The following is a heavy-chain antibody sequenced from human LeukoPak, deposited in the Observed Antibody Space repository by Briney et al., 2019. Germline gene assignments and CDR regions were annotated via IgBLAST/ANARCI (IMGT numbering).Heavy chain of an antibody. CDR2: VSGSGRNT. Sequence: GGSLRLSCAGSGFTFSNYDMTWVRQAPGKGLGWVSSVSGSGRNTFYPDSVEGRFTISRDNSKNTVYLQMNSLRADDTAVYYCVKSRRVGANQRGLFDYWGQGTLVTVSP. J-gene: IGHJ4*02. V-gene: IGHV3-23*01. D-gene: IGHD1-26*01. CDR3: VKSRRVGANQRGLFDY. CDR1: GFTFSNYD.